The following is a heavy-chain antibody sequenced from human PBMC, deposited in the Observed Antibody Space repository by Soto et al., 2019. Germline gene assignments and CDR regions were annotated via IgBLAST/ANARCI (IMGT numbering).Heavy chain of an antibody. V-gene: IGHV3-33*01. J-gene: IGHJ4*02. Sequence: QVQLVESGGGVVQPGRSLRLSCAASGFTCSGYGMHWVRQAPGKGREWLAITRHDGSNTYYADSVRGRFTISRDNSKKTLYLQMDSLRAEDTAVYYCARDGVGATTFFGYFDYWGQGTLVTVSS. CDR2: TRHDGSNT. CDR3: ARDGVGATTFFGYFDY. CDR1: GFTCSGYG. D-gene: IGHD1-26*01.